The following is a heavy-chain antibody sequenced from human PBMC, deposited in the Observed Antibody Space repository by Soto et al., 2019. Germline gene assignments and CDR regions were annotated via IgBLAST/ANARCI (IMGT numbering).Heavy chain of an antibody. CDR2: IYPGGSET. CDR1: GYTFTNYW. V-gene: IGHV5-51*01. Sequence: GESLKISCKTSGYTFTNYWIAWVRQMPGKGLEWMGIIYPGGSETRYSPSFQGQVSISVDKSISTAYLQWGSLKASDTAMYYCARYCSSSSCSQLYAMDVWGQGTTVTVSS. J-gene: IGHJ6*02. CDR3: ARYCSSSSCSQLYAMDV. D-gene: IGHD2-15*01.